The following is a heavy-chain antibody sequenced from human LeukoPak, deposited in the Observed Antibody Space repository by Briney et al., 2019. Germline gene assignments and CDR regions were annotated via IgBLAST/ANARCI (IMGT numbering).Heavy chain of an antibody. J-gene: IGHJ4*02. V-gene: IGHV4-59*01. D-gene: IGHD3-10*01. CDR1: GGSISSYY. CDR2: IYYSGST. Sequence: MTSETLSLTCTVSGGSISSYYWSWIRQPPGKGLEWIGYIYYSGSTNYNPSLKSRVTISVDTSKNQFSLKLSSVTAADTAVYYCATHSYGSGSPYWGQGTLVTVSS. CDR3: ATHSYGSGSPY.